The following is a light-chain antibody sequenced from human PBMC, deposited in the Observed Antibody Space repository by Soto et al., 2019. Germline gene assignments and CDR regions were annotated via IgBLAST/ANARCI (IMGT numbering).Light chain of an antibody. CDR2: GAS. CDR1: QSVGSS. J-gene: IGKJ1*01. V-gene: IGKV3-15*01. Sequence: EIVMTQSPATLSVSPGEGATLSCRASQSVGSSLAWYQQKPGQAPRLLIYGASTRATAIPARFSGSGSGTEFTLTITSLQSEDFALYYCQQYSNWPRGSFGQGTKVEMK. CDR3: QQYSNWPRGS.